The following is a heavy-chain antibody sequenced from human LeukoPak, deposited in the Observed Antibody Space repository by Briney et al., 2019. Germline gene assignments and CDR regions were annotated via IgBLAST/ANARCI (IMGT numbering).Heavy chain of an antibody. Sequence: GGSLRLSCVASGFIFSTYSMNWVRQTPGKGLEWVSYVSSSGSPTYYADSVKGRFTISRGNAKNSLYLQMDSLRAEDTAVYYCAKDLGSYRSDAFDIWGQGTMVTVSS. V-gene: IGHV3-48*01. CDR2: VSSSGSPT. J-gene: IGHJ3*02. CDR3: AKDLGSYRSDAFDI. CDR1: GFIFSTYS.